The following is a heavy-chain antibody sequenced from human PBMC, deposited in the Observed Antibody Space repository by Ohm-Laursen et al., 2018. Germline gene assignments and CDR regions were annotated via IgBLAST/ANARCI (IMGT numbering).Heavy chain of an antibody. Sequence: SETLSLTCTVSGGSISSYYWCWIRQHPGKGLEWIGYIYYSGSTYYNPSLKSRVTISVDTSKNQFSLKLSSVTAADTAVYYCARATLAVAGMGFDYWGQGTLVTVSS. CDR2: IYYSGST. D-gene: IGHD6-19*01. V-gene: IGHV4-59*12. J-gene: IGHJ4*02. CDR3: ARATLAVAGMGFDY. CDR1: GGSISSYY.